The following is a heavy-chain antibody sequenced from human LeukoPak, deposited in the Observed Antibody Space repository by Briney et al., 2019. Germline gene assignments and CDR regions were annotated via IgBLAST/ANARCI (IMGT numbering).Heavy chain of an antibody. Sequence: SETLSLTCTVSGGSISSSSYYWGWIRQPPGKGLEWIGSIYYSGSTYYNPSLKSRVTISVDTSKNQFSLNLSSVTAADTAVYYCAREPYDSSGYGYFDIWGQGTMVTVSS. V-gene: IGHV4-39*07. J-gene: IGHJ3*02. CDR3: AREPYDSSGYGYFDI. D-gene: IGHD3-22*01. CDR2: IYYSGST. CDR1: GGSISSSSYY.